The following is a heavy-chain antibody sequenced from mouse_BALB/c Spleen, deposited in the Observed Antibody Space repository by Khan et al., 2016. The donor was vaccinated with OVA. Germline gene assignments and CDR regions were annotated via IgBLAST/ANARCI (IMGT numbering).Heavy chain of an antibody. V-gene: IGHV1-80*01. D-gene: IGHD1-1*01. J-gene: IGHJ3*01. CDR3: ARYFGSRFAY. CDR1: GYTFSSSW. Sequence: QVRLQQSGAELVRPGSSVKISCKASGYTFSSSWMNWVKQRPGKGLEWIGQIFPGNDDAAYNGKFKGKATLTADKSSRTAYMQLTSLTSEDSAVYFCARYFGSRFAYWGQGTLVTVSA. CDR2: IFPGNDDA.